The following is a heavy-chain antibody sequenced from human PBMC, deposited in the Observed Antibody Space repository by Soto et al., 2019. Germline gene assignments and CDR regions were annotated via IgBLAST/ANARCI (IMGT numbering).Heavy chain of an antibody. D-gene: IGHD2-15*01. V-gene: IGHV4-59*08. CDR1: GGSISSYY. CDR2: IYYSGST. Sequence: QVQLQESGPGLVKPSETLSLTCTVSGGSISSYYWSWIRQPPGKGLEWIGYIYYSGSTNYNPSLKGRVTISVDTSKNQFSLKLSSVTAADTAVYSCARRYGGTFDYWGQGTLVTVSS. CDR3: ARRYGGTFDY. J-gene: IGHJ4*02.